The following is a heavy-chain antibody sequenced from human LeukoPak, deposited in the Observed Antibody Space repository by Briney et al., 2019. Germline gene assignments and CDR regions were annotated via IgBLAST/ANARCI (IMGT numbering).Heavy chain of an antibody. Sequence: GGSPRLSCGASGFTFSSYGMHWVRQAPGKGLEWVAFIRYDGSNKYYADSVKGRFTISRDNSKNTLSVQMNSLRAEDTAVYYCAKDGRQWKTFYYGSGSANGFDIWGQGTMVTVSS. CDR1: GFTFSSYG. V-gene: IGHV3-30*02. J-gene: IGHJ3*02. CDR3: AKDGRQWKTFYYGSGSANGFDI. D-gene: IGHD3-10*01. CDR2: IRYDGSNK.